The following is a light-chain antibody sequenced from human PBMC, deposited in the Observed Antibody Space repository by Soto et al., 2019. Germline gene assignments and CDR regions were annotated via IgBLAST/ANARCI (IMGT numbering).Light chain of an antibody. CDR3: QPYGSSQP. Sequence: EGVLPLSPAALSLSPGERATLSCTASQRFIISYLAWYQQKHGQVPRLLIYGASSRDTGIPERFSGSGSGTAFTLTISRLEHEDIAVNYCQPYGSSQPFGQGTKADIK. CDR1: QRFIISY. V-gene: IGKV3-20*01. CDR2: GAS. J-gene: IGKJ1*01.